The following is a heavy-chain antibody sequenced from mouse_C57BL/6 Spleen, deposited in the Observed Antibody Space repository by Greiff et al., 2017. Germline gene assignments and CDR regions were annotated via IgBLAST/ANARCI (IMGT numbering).Heavy chain of an antibody. Sequence: EVQLQQSGPELVKPGASVKISCKASGYSFTGYYMNWVKQSPEKSLEWIGEINPSTGGTTYNQKFKAKATLTVDKSSSTAYMQLKSLTSEDSAVYYCAIGFYYGSSPAWYGYWGTGTLVT. D-gene: IGHD1-1*01. CDR3: AIGFYYGSSPAWYGY. CDR1: GYSFTGYY. CDR2: INPSTGGT. J-gene: IGHJ3*01. V-gene: IGHV1-42*01.